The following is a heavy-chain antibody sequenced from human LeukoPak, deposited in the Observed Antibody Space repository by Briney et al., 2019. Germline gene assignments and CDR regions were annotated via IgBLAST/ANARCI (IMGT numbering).Heavy chain of an antibody. CDR2: INHSGST. CDR1: GGSFSPYY. CDR3: ARGGFYCGRDCYVDY. Sequence: SETLSLPCAVYGGSFSPYYWSWIRQPPGKGLEWIGEINHSGSTNYNPSLKSRVTISVDTSKNQFSLKLSSVTAADTAVYYCARGGFYCGRDCYVDYWGQGTLVTVSS. D-gene: IGHD2-21*02. V-gene: IGHV4-34*01. J-gene: IGHJ4*02.